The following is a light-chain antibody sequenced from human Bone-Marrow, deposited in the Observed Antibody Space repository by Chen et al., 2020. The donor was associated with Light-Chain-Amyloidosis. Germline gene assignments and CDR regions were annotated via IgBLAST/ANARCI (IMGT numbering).Light chain of an antibody. CDR1: TLSKQY. Sequence: SSELPQPPSVSVSPGQTARISSSGDTLSKQYSYWYQQKAGQVPAVVIYKDSERPSGVPQRFSGSGSGTTVTLTISGVQAEDEADYYCQSVDMSGPYVVFGGGTKLTVL. V-gene: IGLV3-25*03. CDR2: KDS. CDR3: QSVDMSGPYVV. J-gene: IGLJ2*01.